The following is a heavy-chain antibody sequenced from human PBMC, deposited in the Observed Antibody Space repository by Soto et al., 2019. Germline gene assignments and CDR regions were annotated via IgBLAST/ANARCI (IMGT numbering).Heavy chain of an antibody. J-gene: IGHJ6*02. CDR1: GYTFTSYG. Sequence: GASVKVSCKASGYTFTSYGISWVRQAPGQGLEWMGWISAYNGNTNYAQKLQGRVTMTTDTSTSTAYMELRSLRSDDTAAYYCARVQPGDKVPDYRLYYYGMDVWGQGTTVTVSS. V-gene: IGHV1-18*04. CDR3: ARVQPGDKVPDYRLYYYGMDV. D-gene: IGHD4-4*01. CDR2: ISAYNGNT.